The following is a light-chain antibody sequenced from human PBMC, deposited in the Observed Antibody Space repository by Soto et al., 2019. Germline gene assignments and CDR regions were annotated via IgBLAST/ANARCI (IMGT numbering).Light chain of an antibody. J-gene: IGKJ1*01. CDR3: QQYNSYSGT. V-gene: IGKV1-5*01. CDR2: DAS. Sequence: DIQMTQSPSTLPASVGDRVTITCRASQTISSWLAWYQQKPGKAPKFLIYDASSLESGVPSRFSGSGSGTEFTLTISSLQPDDFATYYCQQYNSYSGTFGQGTKVDIK. CDR1: QTISSW.